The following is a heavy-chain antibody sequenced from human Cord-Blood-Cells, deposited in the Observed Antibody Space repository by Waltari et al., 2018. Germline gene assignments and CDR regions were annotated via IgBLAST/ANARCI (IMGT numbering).Heavy chain of an antibody. V-gene: IGHV4-39*01. J-gene: IGHJ5*02. CDR2: IYYSRST. D-gene: IGHD4-4*01. Sequence: QLQLQESGPGLVKPSETLSLTCTVSGGSISSSSYYWGWIRQPPGKGLEWIGSIYYSRSTYYNPSLKSRVTISVDTAKNQFSLKLSYLTAADTAVYYCARHSVTVSSCFDPWGQGTLVTVSS. CDR3: ARHSVTVSSCFDP. CDR1: GGSISSSSYY.